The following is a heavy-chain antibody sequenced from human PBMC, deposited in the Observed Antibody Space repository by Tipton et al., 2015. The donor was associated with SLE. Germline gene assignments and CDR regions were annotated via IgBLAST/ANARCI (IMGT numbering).Heavy chain of an antibody. CDR3: ARDRSLDDAFDI. Sequence: SLRLSCVGSGFSLSNYAIHWVRQPPGKGLEWVGSFSYDGHSTFFANSVKGRFSISRDNSKNTAFLQLNSLRAEDSALYYCARDRSLDDAFDIWGQGTLVTVLS. CDR2: FSYDGHST. J-gene: IGHJ3*02. D-gene: IGHD3-3*01. CDR1: GFSLSNYA. V-gene: IGHV3-30*04.